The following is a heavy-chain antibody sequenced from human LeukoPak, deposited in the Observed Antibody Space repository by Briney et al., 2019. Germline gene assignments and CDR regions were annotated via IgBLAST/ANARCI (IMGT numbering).Heavy chain of an antibody. CDR1: GFNFNYFA. V-gene: IGHV3-23*01. D-gene: IGHD4-23*01. J-gene: IGHJ4*02. Sequence: GGSLTLSCSASGFNFNYFAMSWIRQPPEKRLEWVSTIGDSGSGGYYAYSVRGRFTNTRDNSKNIVYLQMHRLRVDDSAVYYCTRIKYGGNSGYHFDYWGQGTLVTVSP. CDR3: TRIKYGGNSGYHFDY. CDR2: IGDSGSGG.